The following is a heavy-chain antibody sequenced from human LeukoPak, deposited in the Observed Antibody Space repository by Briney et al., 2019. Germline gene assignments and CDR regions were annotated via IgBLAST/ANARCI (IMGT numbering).Heavy chain of an antibody. D-gene: IGHD3-22*01. V-gene: IGHV5-51*01. Sequence: GESLKISCKGSGYSFTGYWIGWVRQMPGKGLEWMGIIYPGDSDTRYSPSFQGQVTISADKSISTAYLQWSSLKASDTAMYYCARPRIVVDPTFLPDAFDIWGQGTMVTVSS. J-gene: IGHJ3*02. CDR1: GYSFTGYW. CDR3: ARPRIVVDPTFLPDAFDI. CDR2: IYPGDSDT.